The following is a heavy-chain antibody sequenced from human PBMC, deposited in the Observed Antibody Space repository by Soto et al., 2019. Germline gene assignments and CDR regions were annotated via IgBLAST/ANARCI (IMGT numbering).Heavy chain of an antibody. J-gene: IGHJ4*02. CDR2: ISWNSGSI. CDR1: GFTCDDYA. Sequence: GGSLRLSCAASGFTCDDYAMHWVRQAPGKGLEGVSGISWNSGSIGYADSVKGRFTISRDNAKNSLYLQMNSLRAEDTALYYCAKDTYYYGSGSSQYEYWGQGTLVTVSS. V-gene: IGHV3-9*01. D-gene: IGHD3-10*01. CDR3: AKDTYYYGSGSSQYEY.